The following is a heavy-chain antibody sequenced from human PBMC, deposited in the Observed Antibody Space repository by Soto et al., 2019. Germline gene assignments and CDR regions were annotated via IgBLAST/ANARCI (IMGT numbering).Heavy chain of an antibody. CDR1: GLTVSSNY. D-gene: IGHD2-2*01. Sequence: PGGSLRLSCAASGLTVSSNYMSWVRQAPGKGLEWVSVIYSGGSTYYADSVKGRFTISRHNSKNTLYLQMNSLRAEDTAVYYCARVIRDIVVVPAAMGAAFDIWGQGTMVTVSS. J-gene: IGHJ3*02. CDR2: IYSGGST. V-gene: IGHV3-53*04. CDR3: ARVIRDIVVVPAAMGAAFDI.